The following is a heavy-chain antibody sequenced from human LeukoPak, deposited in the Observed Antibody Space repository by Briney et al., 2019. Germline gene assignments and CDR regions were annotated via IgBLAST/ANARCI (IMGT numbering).Heavy chain of an antibody. J-gene: IGHJ4*02. CDR2: IYTSGST. Sequence: SETLSLTCTVSGGSISSYYWSWIRQPAGKGLEWIGRIYTSGSTNYNPSLKSRVTMSVDTSKNQFSLKLSSVTAADTAVYYCARELLYYYDSSVSDYWGQGTLVTVSS. V-gene: IGHV4-4*07. D-gene: IGHD3-22*01. CDR3: ARELLYYYDSSVSDY. CDR1: GGSISSYY.